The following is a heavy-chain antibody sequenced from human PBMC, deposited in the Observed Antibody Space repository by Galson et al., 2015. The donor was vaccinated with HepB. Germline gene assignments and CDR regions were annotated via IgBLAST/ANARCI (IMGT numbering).Heavy chain of an antibody. Sequence: SVKVSCKASGYTFTGYYMHWVRQAPGQGLEWMGWINPNSGGTNYAQKFQGWVTMTRDTSISTAYMELSRLRSDDTAVYYCARVGCSSTSCHHDAFDIWGQGTMVTVSS. J-gene: IGHJ3*02. CDR3: ARVGCSSTSCHHDAFDI. V-gene: IGHV1-2*04. CDR2: INPNSGGT. CDR1: GYTFTGYY. D-gene: IGHD2-2*01.